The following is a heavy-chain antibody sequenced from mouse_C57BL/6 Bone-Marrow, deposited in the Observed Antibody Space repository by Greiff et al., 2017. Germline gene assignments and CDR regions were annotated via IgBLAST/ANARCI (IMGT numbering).Heavy chain of an antibody. V-gene: IGHV1-55*01. CDR2: IYPGSGST. CDR3: ARSKGLRRFAY. Sequence: VQLQQPGAELVKPGASVKMSCKASGYTFTSYWITWVKQRPGQGLEWIGDIYPGSGSTNYHEKFKSQAKLTVDTSSSTAYMQLSSLTSEDSAVYYCARSKGLRRFAYWGQGTLVTVAA. D-gene: IGHD2-4*01. J-gene: IGHJ3*01. CDR1: GYTFTSYW.